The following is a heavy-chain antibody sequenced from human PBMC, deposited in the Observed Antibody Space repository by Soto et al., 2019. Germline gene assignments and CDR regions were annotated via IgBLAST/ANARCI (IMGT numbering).Heavy chain of an antibody. CDR1: GFTFSSYS. V-gene: IGHV3-48*02. Sequence: EVQLVESGGGLVQPGGSLRLSCAASGFTFSSYSMNWVRQAPGKGLEWVSYISHSRIIYYADSVKGRFTISRDNAKNSLYLQMNSLRDEDTAVYYCARDPGNSGYGMDVW. J-gene: IGHJ6*01. CDR2: ISHSRII. CDR3: ARDPGNSGYGMDV. D-gene: IGHD5-12*01.